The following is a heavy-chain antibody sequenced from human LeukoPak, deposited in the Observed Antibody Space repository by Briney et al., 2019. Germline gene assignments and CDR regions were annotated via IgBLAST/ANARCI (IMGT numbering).Heavy chain of an antibody. V-gene: IGHV4-61*02. CDR1: GGSISSGSYY. Sequence: SQTLSLTCTVSGGSISSGSYYWSWIRQPAGKGREWIGRIYTSGSTNYNPSLKSRVTISVDTSKNQFSLKLSSVTAADTALYYCARGKVGDSGSYYYYYMDVWGKGTTVTVSS. D-gene: IGHD4-17*01. CDR3: ARGKVGDSGSYYYYYMDV. J-gene: IGHJ6*03. CDR2: IYTSGST.